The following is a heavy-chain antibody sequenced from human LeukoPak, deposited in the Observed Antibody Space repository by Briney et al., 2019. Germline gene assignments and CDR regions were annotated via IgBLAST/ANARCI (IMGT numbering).Heavy chain of an antibody. Sequence: GGSLRLSCAASGFTFSTSAMSWVRQAPGKGLEWVSAIRGSGASTYYADSVKGRFTISRDNSKNTLYLQMNSLRAEDAAIYYCAKDPNGDYIGAFDFWGQGRMVTVSS. CDR3: AKDPNGDYIGAFDF. CDR2: IRGSGAST. J-gene: IGHJ3*01. V-gene: IGHV3-23*01. CDR1: GFTFSTSA. D-gene: IGHD4-17*01.